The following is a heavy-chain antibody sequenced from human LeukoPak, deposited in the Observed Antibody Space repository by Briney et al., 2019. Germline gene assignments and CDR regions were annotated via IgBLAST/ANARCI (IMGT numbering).Heavy chain of an antibody. CDR1: GLTFSRYA. CDR3: AKVVSVVPDAFDI. D-gene: IGHD2-15*01. V-gene: IGHV3-23*01. Sequence: PGGSLRLSCAVSGLTFSRYAMSWVRQAPGKGLEWVSAISESGAGTYYADSVKGRFTISRDNSKNTLYLQMNSLRAEDTAVYYCAKVVSVVPDAFDIWGQGTMVTVSS. J-gene: IGHJ3*02. CDR2: ISESGAGT.